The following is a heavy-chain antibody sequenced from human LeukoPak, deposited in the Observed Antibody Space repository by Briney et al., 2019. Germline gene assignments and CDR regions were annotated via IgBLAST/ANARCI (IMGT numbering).Heavy chain of an antibody. CDR1: GFTFSSYS. CDR3: ARSGWDYVWGSSISVDY. CDR2: ISSSSSYI. D-gene: IGHD3-16*01. V-gene: IGHV3-21*01. J-gene: IGHJ4*02. Sequence: GGSLRLSCAASGFTFSSYSMNWVRQAPGKGLEWVSSISSSSSYIYYADSVKGRFTISRDNAKNSLYLQMNSLRAEDTAVYYCARSGWDYVWGSSISVDYWGQGTLVTVSS.